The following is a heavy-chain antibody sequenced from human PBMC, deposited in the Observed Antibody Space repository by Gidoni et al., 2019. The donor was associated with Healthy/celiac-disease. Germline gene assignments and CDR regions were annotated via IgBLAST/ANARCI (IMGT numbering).Heavy chain of an antibody. CDR2: ISYDGSNK. V-gene: IGHV3-30*18. J-gene: IGHJ6*02. D-gene: IGHD6-19*01. CDR1: SSYG. Sequence: SSYGMHWVRQAPGKGLEWVAVISYDGSNKYYADSVKGRFTISRDNSKNTLYLQMNSLRAEDTAVYYCAKDTHFQQWLARGKGPERYYYYGMDVWGQGTTVTVSS. CDR3: AKDTHFQQWLARGKGPERYYYYGMDV.